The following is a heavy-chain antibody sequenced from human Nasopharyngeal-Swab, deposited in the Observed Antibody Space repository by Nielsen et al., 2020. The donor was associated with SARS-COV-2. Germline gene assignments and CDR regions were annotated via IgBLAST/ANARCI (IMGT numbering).Heavy chain of an antibody. J-gene: IGHJ4*02. CDR2: ISYDGSNK. CDR3: ARDRNDDGYFDY. D-gene: IGHD1-1*01. Sequence: GESLKISCAASGFTFSSYAMHWVRQAPGKGLEWVAVISYDGSNKYYADSVKGRFTISRGNSKNTLYLQMNSLRAEDTAVYYCARDRNDDGYFDYWGQGTLVTVSS. V-gene: IGHV3-30-3*01. CDR1: GFTFSSYA.